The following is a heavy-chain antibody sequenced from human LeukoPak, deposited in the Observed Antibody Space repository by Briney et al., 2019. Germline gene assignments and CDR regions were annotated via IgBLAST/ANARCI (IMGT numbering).Heavy chain of an antibody. CDR2: ISSGSSTI. D-gene: IGHD6-6*01. J-gene: IGHJ4*02. V-gene: IGHV3-48*02. CDR3: ARPLVF. Sequence: GGSLRLPCAASGFTFSNSNMNWVRQAPGKGLEWLSFISSGSSTIYYADSVKGRFTISRDNAKNSLFLQMNNLRDEDTAVYYCARPLVFGGQGTLVTVSS. CDR1: GFTFSNSN.